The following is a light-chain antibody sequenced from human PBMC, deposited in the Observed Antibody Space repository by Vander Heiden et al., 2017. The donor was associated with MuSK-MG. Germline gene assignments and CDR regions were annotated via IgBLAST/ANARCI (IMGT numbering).Light chain of an antibody. J-gene: IGKJ1*01. V-gene: IGKV1-27*01. CDR1: PGIVNF. Sequence: IQVTQSPSSLSASVGDTVTISCRATPGIVNFLAWYQQRPGKGPRLLMYGASTLQPGVPSRFSGNGSGTDFTLTISRLQPEDVATYYCQKDNNAPQTFGQGTKVEI. CDR2: GAS. CDR3: QKDNNAPQT.